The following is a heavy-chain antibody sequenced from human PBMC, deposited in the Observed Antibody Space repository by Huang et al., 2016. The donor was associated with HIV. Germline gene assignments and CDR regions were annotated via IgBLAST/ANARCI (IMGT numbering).Heavy chain of an antibody. CDR1: GYIFSNYA. J-gene: IGHJ6*03. D-gene: IGHD2-8*01. V-gene: IGHV1-3*01. Sequence: QDQLLQSGAEVKKPGASVKVSCRASGYIFSNYAMHWVRRAPGQRPEWMGWINARNGSTKYSQKFQGRVTLSRDTAVYYCARSGFTNSWFPRANYFYYMDVWGKGTTVTVSS. CDR3: YMDV. CDR2: INARNGST.